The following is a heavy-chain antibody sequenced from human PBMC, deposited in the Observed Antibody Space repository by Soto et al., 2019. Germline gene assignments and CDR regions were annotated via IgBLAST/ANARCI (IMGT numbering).Heavy chain of an antibody. CDR2: IRSRPHNYAT. J-gene: IGHJ4*02. CDR1: GLNFSGSA. Sequence: EVQLVESGGGLVQIGGSLKLSCATSGLNFSGSAMHWARQASGKGLEWVGRIRSRPHNYATTYAASVDGRFTISRDDSKNTVYLQMNGLKTADTAMYYCTTERDYWGRGTLVTVSS. CDR3: TTERDY. V-gene: IGHV3-73*02.